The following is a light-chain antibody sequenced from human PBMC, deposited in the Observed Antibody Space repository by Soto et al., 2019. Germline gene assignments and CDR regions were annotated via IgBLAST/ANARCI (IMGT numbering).Light chain of an antibody. CDR3: QQYISYWT. Sequence: DIQMTQSPSTLSASVGDRVTITCRASQSISSWLAWYQQKPGKAPKLLIYKASTLKSGVPSRFSGSGSGTEFTLTISSLQPDDFATYYCQQYISYWTFGQGTKVEIK. CDR2: KAS. V-gene: IGKV1-5*03. CDR1: QSISSW. J-gene: IGKJ1*01.